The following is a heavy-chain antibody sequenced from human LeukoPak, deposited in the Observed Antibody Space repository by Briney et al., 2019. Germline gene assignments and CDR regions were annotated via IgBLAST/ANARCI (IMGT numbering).Heavy chain of an antibody. Sequence: GGSLRLSCAASGFMFSKSWMHWVRQVPGKGLVWVARIYNDGSTTNYADSVKGRFTISRDNAKNSLYLQMNSLRAEDTALYYCATMGGSGSYFSTYFDYWGQGTLVTVSS. CDR1: GFMFSKSW. V-gene: IGHV3-74*01. CDR2: IYNDGSTT. J-gene: IGHJ4*02. D-gene: IGHD3-10*01. CDR3: ATMGGSGSYFSTYFDY.